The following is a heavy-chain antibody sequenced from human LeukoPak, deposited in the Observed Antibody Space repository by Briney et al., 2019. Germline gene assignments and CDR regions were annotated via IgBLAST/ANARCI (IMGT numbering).Heavy chain of an antibody. CDR2: IYPYTGGT. Sequence: GASVKVSFKASGYIFTCYYMYWVRQAPGQGLEWMGWIYPYTGGTDSAQKFQGRITMTRDTSISTAYMELSRLRSDDTAVYYCARYYGEAPPYWGQGTLVIVSS. V-gene: IGHV1-2*02. CDR3: ARYYGEAPPY. J-gene: IGHJ4*02. CDR1: GYIFTCYY. D-gene: IGHD4-17*01.